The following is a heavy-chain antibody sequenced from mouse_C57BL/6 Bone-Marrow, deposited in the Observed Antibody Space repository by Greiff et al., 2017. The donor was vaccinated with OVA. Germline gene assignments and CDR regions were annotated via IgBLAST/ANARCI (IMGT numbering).Heavy chain of an antibody. CDR1: GYSFTGYY. V-gene: IGHV1-42*01. CDR3: ARERGPGAMDY. CDR2: INPSTGGT. J-gene: IGHJ4*01. Sequence: VQLKESGPELVKPGASVKISCKASGYSFTGYYMNWVKQSPEKSLEWIGEINPSTGGTTYNQKFKAKATLTVDKSSSTAYMQLKSLTSEDSAVYYCARERGPGAMDYWGQGTSVTVSS.